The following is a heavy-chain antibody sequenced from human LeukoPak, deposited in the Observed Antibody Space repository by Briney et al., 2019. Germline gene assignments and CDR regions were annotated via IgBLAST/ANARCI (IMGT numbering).Heavy chain of an antibody. CDR1: GGSFSGYY. D-gene: IGHD6-6*01. V-gene: IGHV4-34*01. CDR2: IYHSGST. Sequence: SETLSLTCAVYGGSFSGYYWSWIRQPPGKGLEWIGYIYHSGSTYYNPSLKSRVTISVDRSKNQFSLKLSSVTAADTAVYYCARGSIADHYWGQGTLVTVSS. CDR3: ARGSIADHY. J-gene: IGHJ4*02.